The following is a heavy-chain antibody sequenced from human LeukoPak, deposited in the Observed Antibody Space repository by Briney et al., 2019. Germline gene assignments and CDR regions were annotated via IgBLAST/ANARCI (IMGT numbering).Heavy chain of an antibody. Sequence: GGSLRLSCAASGFTFSSYAMHWVRQAPGKGLEWVAVISYDGSNKYYADSVKGRFTISRDNSKNTLYLQMNSLRAEDTAVYYCAKDVVPIDYWGQGTLVTVSS. D-gene: IGHD2-2*01. CDR1: GFTFSSYA. V-gene: IGHV3-30-3*01. J-gene: IGHJ4*02. CDR2: ISYDGSNK. CDR3: AKDVVPIDY.